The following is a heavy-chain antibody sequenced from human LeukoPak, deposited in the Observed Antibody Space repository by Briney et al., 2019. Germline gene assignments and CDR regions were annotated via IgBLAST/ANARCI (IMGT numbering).Heavy chain of an antibody. D-gene: IGHD2-2*02. V-gene: IGHV1-69*05. Sequence: SVKVSYKASGGTFSSYAISWVRQAPGQGLEWMGGIIPIFGTANYAQKFQGRVTITTDESTSTAYMELSSLRSEDTAVYYCARSSVVVPAAIDYWGQGTLVTVSS. CDR2: IIPIFGTA. J-gene: IGHJ4*02. CDR3: ARSSVVVPAAIDY. CDR1: GGTFSSYA.